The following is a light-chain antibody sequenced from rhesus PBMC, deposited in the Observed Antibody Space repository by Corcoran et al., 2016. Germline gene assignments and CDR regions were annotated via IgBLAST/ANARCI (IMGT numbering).Light chain of an antibody. CDR1: QGINHY. CDR3: QQYNTSPYN. J-gene: IGKJ2*01. CDR2: YAS. Sequence: DIQMTQSPSSLSASVGDRVTITCRASQGINHYLSWYQQKPGKAPTPLIDYASTFDTGVPSRFSGTAAGTDYTPTISILQPINIATYYCQQYNTSPYNFGQGTKVEIK. V-gene: IGKV1-66*01.